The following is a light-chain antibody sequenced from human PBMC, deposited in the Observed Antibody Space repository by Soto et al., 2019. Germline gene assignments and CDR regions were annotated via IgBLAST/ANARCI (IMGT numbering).Light chain of an antibody. J-gene: IGLJ3*02. CDR3: NSYTTSGTVV. V-gene: IGLV2-14*03. Sequence: QSALTQPASVSGWPGQSITISCTGGSSDVGGRNYVSWYQHSPGKAPKLLIYDVTNRPSGVSNRFSGSKSGNTASLTISGLQAEDEADYYCNSYTTSGTVVFGGGTKVTVL. CDR2: DVT. CDR1: SSDVGGRNY.